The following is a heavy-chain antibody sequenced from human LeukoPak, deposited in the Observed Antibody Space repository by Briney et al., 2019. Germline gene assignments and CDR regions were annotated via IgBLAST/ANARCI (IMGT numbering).Heavy chain of an antibody. CDR1: GFTFDDYA. J-gene: IGHJ4*02. Sequence: PGRSLRLSCAASGFTFDDYALPWVRQAPGKGLEWVSGTSWNSGSIGYADSVKGRFTISRDNAKNSLYLQMNSLRAEDTALYYCAKDASSSWYYYFDYWGQGTLVTVSS. V-gene: IGHV3-9*01. CDR2: TSWNSGSI. D-gene: IGHD6-13*01. CDR3: AKDASSSWYYYFDY.